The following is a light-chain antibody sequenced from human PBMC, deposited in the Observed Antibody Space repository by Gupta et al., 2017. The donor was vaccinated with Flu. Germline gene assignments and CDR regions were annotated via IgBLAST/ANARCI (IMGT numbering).Light chain of an antibody. CDR2: DVS. CDR3: QQRSDWLT. J-gene: IGKJ4*01. Sequence: EIVLTQSPATLSLSPEDRATLSCRASQSVSSFLAWYQQKPGQAPRLLIYDVSKRATGIPARFSGSGSGTDFTLTISSLEPEDFAVYFCQQRSDWLTFGGGTKVEIK. V-gene: IGKV3-11*01. CDR1: QSVSSF.